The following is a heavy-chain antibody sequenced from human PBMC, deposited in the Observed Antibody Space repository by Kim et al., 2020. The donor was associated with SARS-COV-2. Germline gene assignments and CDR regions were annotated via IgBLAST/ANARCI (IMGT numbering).Heavy chain of an antibody. Sequence: GGSLRLSCTASGFTFGDYAMSWFRQAPGKGLEWVGFIRSKAYGGTTEYAASVKGRFTISRDDSKSIAYLQMNSLKTEDTAVYYCTRDRPSLFPYYYDSSGYYYPFDYWGQGTLVTVSS. CDR3: TRDRPSLFPYYYDSSGYYYPFDY. D-gene: IGHD3-22*01. J-gene: IGHJ4*02. CDR2: IRSKAYGGTT. V-gene: IGHV3-49*03. CDR1: GFTFGDYA.